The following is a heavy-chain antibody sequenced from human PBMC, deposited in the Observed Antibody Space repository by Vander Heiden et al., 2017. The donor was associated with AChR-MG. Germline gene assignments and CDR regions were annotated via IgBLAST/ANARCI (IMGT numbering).Heavy chain of an antibody. Sequence: EVQLVESGGGLVQPGRSLRLSCTASGFSFDDYSLHWVRQAPGKGLEWLSGINSNAGHADYADSVKGRFAISRDNARKSLYLQMNSLRVEDTASYYCAKDKGADISGPYMDVWGKGTTVTVSS. J-gene: IGHJ6*03. D-gene: IGHD1-20*01. V-gene: IGHV3-9*01. CDR2: INSNAGHA. CDR3: AKDKGADISGPYMDV. CDR1: GFSFDDYS.